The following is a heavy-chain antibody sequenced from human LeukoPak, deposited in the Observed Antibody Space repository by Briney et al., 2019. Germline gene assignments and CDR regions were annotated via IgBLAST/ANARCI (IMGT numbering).Heavy chain of an antibody. D-gene: IGHD4-17*01. Sequence: SETLSLTCTVSGGSISSSSYYWGWIRQPPGKGLEWIGNIYYSGSTYYNPSLTSRVTISVDTSKNQFSLKLSSVTAADTAVYYCARLDYGGHYFDYWGQGTLVTVSS. J-gene: IGHJ4*02. V-gene: IGHV4-39*01. CDR1: GGSISSSSYY. CDR2: IYYSGST. CDR3: ARLDYGGHYFDY.